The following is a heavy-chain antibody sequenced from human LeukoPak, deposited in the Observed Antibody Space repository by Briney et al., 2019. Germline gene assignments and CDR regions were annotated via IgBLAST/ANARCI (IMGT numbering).Heavy chain of an antibody. CDR1: GFTISRYW. CDR2: IKQDGSEK. D-gene: IGHD6-13*01. Sequence: GGSLRLSCAASGFTISRYWIRGVRQARGEGVGWGANIKQDGSEKYYVDSVKGRFTISRDNAKNSLYLQMNSLRAEDTAVYYCARDLGIPAAGTGFDYWGHGTLVTVSS. J-gene: IGHJ4*01. CDR3: ARDLGIPAAGTGFDY. V-gene: IGHV3-7*01.